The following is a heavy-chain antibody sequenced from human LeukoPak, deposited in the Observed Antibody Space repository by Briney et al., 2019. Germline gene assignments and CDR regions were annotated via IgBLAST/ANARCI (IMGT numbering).Heavy chain of an antibody. CDR2: FDPENAEI. D-gene: IGHD3-3*01. CDR3: ATRGSDFWSGFDY. Sequence: GASVKVSCKLSGNTLRELPIQWVRQAGGKGLEWMAGFDPENAEIVYAQKFQGRVTMTEDTSTNTAYMELTSLTSDDTALYYCATRGSDFWSGFDYWGQGTQVTLSS. V-gene: IGHV1-24*01. J-gene: IGHJ4*02. CDR1: GNTLRELP.